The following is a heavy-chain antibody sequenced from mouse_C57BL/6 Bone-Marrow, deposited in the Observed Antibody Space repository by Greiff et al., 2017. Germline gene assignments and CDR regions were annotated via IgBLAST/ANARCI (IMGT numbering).Heavy chain of an antibody. CDR2: IYPGSGNT. Sequence: QVQLQQSGPELVKPGASVKISCKASGYSFTSYYIHWVKQRPGQGLEWIGWIYPGSGNTKYNEKFKGKATLTADTSSNTAYLQLSSLTSEDTAVYYCTSSYYYGSSPSWFAYWGQGTLVTVSA. CDR1: GYSFTSYY. CDR3: TSSYYYGSSPSWFAY. J-gene: IGHJ3*01. V-gene: IGHV1-66*01. D-gene: IGHD1-1*01.